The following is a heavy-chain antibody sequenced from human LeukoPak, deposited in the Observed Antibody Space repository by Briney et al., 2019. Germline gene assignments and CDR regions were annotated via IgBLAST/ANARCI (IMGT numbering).Heavy chain of an antibody. CDR3: ARSYDFWSGYYPFDF. CDR2: MNPNSGNT. CDR1: GYTFTSYD. D-gene: IGHD3-3*01. J-gene: IGHJ4*02. Sequence: ASVKVSCKASGYTFTSYDINWVRQATGQGLEWMGWMNPNSGNTGYALKFQGRVTITRNTSISTAYMELSSLRSEDTAVYYCARSYDFWSGYYPFDFWGQGTLVTVSS. V-gene: IGHV1-8*03.